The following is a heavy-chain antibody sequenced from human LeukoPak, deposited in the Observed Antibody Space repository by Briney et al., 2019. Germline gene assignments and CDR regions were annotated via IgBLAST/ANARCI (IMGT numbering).Heavy chain of an antibody. Sequence: PGGSLRLSCAASGFTFSSYSMNWVRQALGKGLEWVSSISSSSSYIYYADSVKGRFTISRDNAKNSLYLQMNSLRAEDTAVYYCARAHDSSGYYFDYWGQGTLVTVSS. D-gene: IGHD3-22*01. V-gene: IGHV3-21*01. CDR2: ISSSSSYI. CDR1: GFTFSSYS. CDR3: ARAHDSSGYYFDY. J-gene: IGHJ4*02.